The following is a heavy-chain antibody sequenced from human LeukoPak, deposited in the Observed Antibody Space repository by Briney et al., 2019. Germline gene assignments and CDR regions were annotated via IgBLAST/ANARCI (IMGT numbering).Heavy chain of an antibody. J-gene: IGHJ4*02. CDR1: GDSVSSNSAA. Sequence: SQTLSLTCAISGDSVSSNSAAWNWIRQSPSRGLEWLGRTYYRSKWYNDYAVSVKSRITINPDTSKNQFSLQLNSVTPEDTAVYYCARAGYSSGWYVSYYFDYWGQGTLVTVSS. D-gene: IGHD6-19*01. CDR3: ARAGYSSGWYVSYYFDY. CDR2: TYYRSKWYN. V-gene: IGHV6-1*01.